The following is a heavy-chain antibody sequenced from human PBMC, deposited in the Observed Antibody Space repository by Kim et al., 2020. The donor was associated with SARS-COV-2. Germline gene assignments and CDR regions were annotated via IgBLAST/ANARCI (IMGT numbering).Heavy chain of an antibody. Sequence: GGSLRLSCAASGFTFSSYWMSWVRQAPGKGLEWVANIKQDGSEKYYVDSVKGRFTISRDNAKNSLYLQMNSLRAEDMAVYYCARDVELQYYDILTGYYYYYGMDVWGQGTTVTVSS. CDR3: ARDVELQYYDILTGYYYYYGMDV. CDR2: IKQDGSEK. D-gene: IGHD3-9*01. CDR1: GFTFSSYW. J-gene: IGHJ6*02. V-gene: IGHV3-7*03.